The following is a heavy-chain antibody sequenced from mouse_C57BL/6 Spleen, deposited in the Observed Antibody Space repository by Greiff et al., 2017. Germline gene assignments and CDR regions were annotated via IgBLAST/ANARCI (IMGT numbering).Heavy chain of an antibody. Sequence: EVKVVESEGGLVQPGSSMKLSCTASGFTFSDYYMAWVRQVPEKGLEWVANINYDGSSTYYLDSLKSRFIISRDNAKNILYLQMSSLKSEDTATYYCARERGRRYFDYWGQGTTLTVSS. CDR1: GFTFSDYY. CDR3: ARERGRRYFDY. D-gene: IGHD3-3*01. J-gene: IGHJ2*01. V-gene: IGHV5-16*01. CDR2: INYDGSST.